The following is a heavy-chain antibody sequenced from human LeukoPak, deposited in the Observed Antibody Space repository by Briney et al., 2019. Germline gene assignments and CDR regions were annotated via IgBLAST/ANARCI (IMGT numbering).Heavy chain of an antibody. V-gene: IGHV3-21*01. CDR2: ISSTSSYI. CDR3: ARDGRSTWYEDS. Sequence: GRSLRLSCAASGFSLSGYSMNWVRRAPGKGLEWVSSISSTSSYIYYADSVKGRFTISRDNAKNSLFLQMNNLRAEDAAVYFCARDGRSTWYEDSWGQGTLVTVSS. D-gene: IGHD6-13*01. CDR1: GFSLSGYS. J-gene: IGHJ4*02.